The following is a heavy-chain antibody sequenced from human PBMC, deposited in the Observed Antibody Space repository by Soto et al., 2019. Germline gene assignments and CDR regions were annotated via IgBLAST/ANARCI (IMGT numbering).Heavy chain of an antibody. CDR1: GFTFSTYS. CDR3: ARAVAGTAFDY. Sequence: EVQLVESGGGLVQPGTSLRLSCAASGFTFSTYSMSWIRQTPGKGLEWLSYISSSGSTIYYRDSVKGRFTMSRDNANDSLYLQMXXLXDDDXXXXXCARAVAGTAFDYWGQGALVTVSS. CDR2: ISSSGSTI. J-gene: IGHJ4*02. D-gene: IGHD6-19*01. V-gene: IGHV3-48*02.